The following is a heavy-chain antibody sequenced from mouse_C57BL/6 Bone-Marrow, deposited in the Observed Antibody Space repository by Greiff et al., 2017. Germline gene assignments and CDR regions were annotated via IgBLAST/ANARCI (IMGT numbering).Heavy chain of an antibody. V-gene: IGHV5-6*02. CDR2: ISSGGSYT. CDR3: ARRCLDY. CDR1: GFTFSSYG. J-gene: IGHJ2*01. Sequence: EVNLVESGGDLVKPGGSLKLSCAASGFTFSSYGMSWVRQTPDKRLEWVATISSGGSYTYYPDSVKGRFTISRDNAKNTLYLQMSSLKSEDTAMYYCARRCLDYWGQGTTLTVSS.